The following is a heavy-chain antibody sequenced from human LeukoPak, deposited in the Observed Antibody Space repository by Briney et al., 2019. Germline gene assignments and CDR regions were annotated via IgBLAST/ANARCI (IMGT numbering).Heavy chain of an antibody. V-gene: IGHV3-30-3*01. Sequence: PGGSLRLSCAASGFTFSSYAMHWVRQAPGKGLEWVAVISYDGSNKYYADSVKGRFTISRDNSKNTLYLQMNSLRAEDTAVYYCARVGSSSSFHWFDPWGQGTLVTVSS. CDR3: ARVGSSSSFHWFDP. CDR2: ISYDGSNK. D-gene: IGHD6-6*01. CDR1: GFTFSSYA. J-gene: IGHJ5*02.